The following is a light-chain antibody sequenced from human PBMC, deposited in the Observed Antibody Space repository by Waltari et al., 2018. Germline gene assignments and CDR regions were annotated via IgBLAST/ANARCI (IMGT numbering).Light chain of an antibody. V-gene: IGLV2-23*02. CDR1: HSNVDILHL. J-gene: IGLJ1*01. CDR2: EIS. Sequence: QSALTPPASVSGSPGQSITISCPAVHSNVDILHLFPWYQHHPGRNPRLLIYEISQRPSGISNRFSGSKSGNTASLTISGLQPEDEADYFCCSFAGYGIYVFGSGTQVSVL. CDR3: CSFAGYGIYV.